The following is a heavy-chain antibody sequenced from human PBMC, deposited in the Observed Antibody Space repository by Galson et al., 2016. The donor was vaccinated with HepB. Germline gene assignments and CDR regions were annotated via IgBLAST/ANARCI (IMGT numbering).Heavy chain of an antibody. Sequence: SLRLSCAASGFTLSRYGMHWVRQAPGKGLEWVAVIWYDGSNIHYVDSVKGRFTISRDNSKNTLFLQMNNLRAEDTAVYFCARDPSYRYDFWSGYEKWYFDLWGRGTLLTVSS. V-gene: IGHV3-33*01. CDR3: ARDPSYRYDFWSGYEKWYFDL. CDR1: GFTLSRYG. J-gene: IGHJ2*01. D-gene: IGHD3-3*01. CDR2: IWYDGSNI.